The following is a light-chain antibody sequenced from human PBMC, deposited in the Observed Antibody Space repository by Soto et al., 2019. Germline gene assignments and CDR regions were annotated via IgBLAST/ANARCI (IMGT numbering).Light chain of an antibody. V-gene: IGKV1-39*01. Sequence: DIQMTQSPSSLSASVGDRVTITCRASQNINNYLNWYQQKPGKAPNLLIYTASSLQSGVPSRFSGSGSGTDFTLTISTLQPEDFATYYCQHSYNTPLTFGQGTKVEIK. CDR1: QNINNY. CDR2: TAS. J-gene: IGKJ1*01. CDR3: QHSYNTPLT.